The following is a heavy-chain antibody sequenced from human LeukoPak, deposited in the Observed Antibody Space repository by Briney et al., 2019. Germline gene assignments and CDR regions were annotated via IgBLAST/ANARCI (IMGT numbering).Heavy chain of an antibody. D-gene: IGHD1-26*01. J-gene: IGHJ6*03. CDR1: GYTFTSYY. V-gene: IGHV1-46*01. Sequence: ASVKVSCKASGYTFTSYYMHWVRQAPGQGLEWMGIINPSGGSTSYAQKFQGRVTMTRDTSTSTVYMELSSLRSEDTAVYYCARGGGIVGVFYYYMDVWGKGTTVTVSS. CDR3: ARGGGIVGVFYYYMDV. CDR2: INPSGGST.